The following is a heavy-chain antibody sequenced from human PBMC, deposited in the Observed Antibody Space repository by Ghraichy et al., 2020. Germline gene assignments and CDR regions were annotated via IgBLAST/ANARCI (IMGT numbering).Heavy chain of an antibody. J-gene: IGHJ6*02. CDR3: ARGGVTVVVPDYYGLDV. CDR1: GGSFSGYY. D-gene: IGHD4-23*01. CDR2: INHGGDT. Sequence: SETLSLTCAVYGGSFSGYYWSWIRQTPGKGLEWIGEINHGGDTSYNPSLKSRVTISVDTSKTQISLKMTSLTDADTAVYYCARGGVTVVVPDYYGLDVWGQGTTVTVAS. V-gene: IGHV4-34*01.